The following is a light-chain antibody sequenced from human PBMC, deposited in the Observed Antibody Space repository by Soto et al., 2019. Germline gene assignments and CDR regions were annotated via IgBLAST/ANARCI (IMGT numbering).Light chain of an antibody. CDR1: QSISSS. Sequence: EIVLTQSPATLSLSPGERATLSCRASQSISSSLAWYQQKPGQAPRLLIYDASTRATGFPARFSGSGSGTDFTLTIGSLEPEDFAVYYCQQRSEWPRTFGQGTQ. CDR3: QQRSEWPRT. V-gene: IGKV3-11*01. CDR2: DAS. J-gene: IGKJ1*01.